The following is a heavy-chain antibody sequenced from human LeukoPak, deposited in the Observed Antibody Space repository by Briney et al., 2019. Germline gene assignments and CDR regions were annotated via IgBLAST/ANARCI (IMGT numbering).Heavy chain of an antibody. CDR3: AKVGYGWYEVDY. CDR1: GFTFSTYG. J-gene: IGHJ4*02. V-gene: IGHV3-30*02. D-gene: IGHD6-19*01. CDR2: IRYDGSEG. Sequence: GGSLRLSCAASGFTFSTYGMHWVRQAPGKGLDWVAFIRYDGSEGYYADSAKDRFTVSRDNSKNRMYLQMNSLRAEDTAIYYCAKVGYGWYEVDYWGQGTLVTVSS.